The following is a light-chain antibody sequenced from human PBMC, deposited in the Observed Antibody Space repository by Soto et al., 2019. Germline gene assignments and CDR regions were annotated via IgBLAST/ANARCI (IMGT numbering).Light chain of an antibody. V-gene: IGLV4-69*01. J-gene: IGLJ3*02. CDR3: QTWGTGIRV. CDR1: SGHSSYA. CDR2: VNSDGSH. Sequence: QLVLTQSPSASASLGASVNLTCTLRSGHSSYAIAWHQQQPEKGPRYLMKVNSDGSHSKGDGIPDRFSGSSSGAERYLTISSLQSEDEADYYCQTWGTGIRVFGGGTKVTVL.